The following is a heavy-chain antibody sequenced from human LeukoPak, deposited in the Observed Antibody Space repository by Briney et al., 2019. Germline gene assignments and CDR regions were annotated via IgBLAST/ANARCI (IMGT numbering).Heavy chain of an antibody. D-gene: IGHD1-7*01. CDR1: GGTFSSYA. CDR2: IIPILGIA. V-gene: IGHV1-69*04. CDR3: ARDSRNWNYDQYYFDY. Sequence: GASVKVSCKASGGTFSSYAISWVRRAPGQGLEWMGRIIPILGIANYAQKFQGRVTITADKSTSTAYMELSSLRSEDTAVYYCARDSRNWNYDQYYFDYWGQGTLVTVSS. J-gene: IGHJ4*02.